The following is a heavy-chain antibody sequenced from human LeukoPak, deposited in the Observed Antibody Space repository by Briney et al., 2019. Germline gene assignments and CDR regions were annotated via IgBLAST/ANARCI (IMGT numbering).Heavy chain of an antibody. V-gene: IGHV3-23*01. J-gene: IGHJ4*02. CDR2: ISGNAGST. D-gene: IGHD6-19*01. Sequence: GGSLRLSCAASGFIVSSNEMSWVRQAPGKGLQWLSTISGNAGSTYYADSVKGRFTISRDNSKNTVYLQMNSLRAEDTAIYYCARDGSVAVAGSPTDFWGQGTLVTVSS. CDR1: GFIVSSNE. CDR3: ARDGSVAVAGSPTDF.